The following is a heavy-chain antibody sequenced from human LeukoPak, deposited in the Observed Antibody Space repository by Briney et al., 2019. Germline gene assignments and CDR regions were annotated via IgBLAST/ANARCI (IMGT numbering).Heavy chain of an antibody. V-gene: IGHV3-15*07. J-gene: IGHJ4*02. CDR1: GFTFSSCV. D-gene: IGHD2-21*01. Sequence: GGSLRLSCAASGFTFSSCVMHWVRQAPGKGLEWVGRIKPKTDGETTEYAAPVKGRFSISRDDSKNMLYLQMNSLKTEDTAVYYCITPLPYSAQGGQGTLVTVSS. CDR3: ITPLPYSAQ. CDR2: IKPKTDGETT.